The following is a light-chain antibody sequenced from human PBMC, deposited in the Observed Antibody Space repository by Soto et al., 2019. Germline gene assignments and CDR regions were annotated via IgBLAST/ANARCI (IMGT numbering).Light chain of an antibody. Sequence: EIVLTQSPGTLSLSPGERATLSCRASQSVSSSYLAWYQQKPGQAPSLLIYGGSSRATGIPDRFSGSGSGTDFTLTISRLEPEDFAVYYCQQYGSSPWTFGQGTKVEIK. J-gene: IGKJ1*01. V-gene: IGKV3-20*01. CDR3: QQYGSSPWT. CDR1: QSVSSSY. CDR2: GGS.